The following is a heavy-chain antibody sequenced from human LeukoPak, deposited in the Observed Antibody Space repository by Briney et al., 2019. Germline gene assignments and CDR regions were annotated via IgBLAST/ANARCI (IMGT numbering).Heavy chain of an antibody. J-gene: IGHJ4*02. CDR2: IYIGGST. CDR3: AKGQELDDGVFDS. V-gene: IGHV3-53*01. CDR1: GFTVSSNY. Sequence: GGSLRLSCAASGFTVSSNYMSWVRQAPGKGLEWVSVIYIGGSTYYADSVKGRFTISRDNSKNALYLELNSLRVEDTATFYCAKGQELDDGVFDSWGQGTMVTVSS. D-gene: IGHD1-1*01.